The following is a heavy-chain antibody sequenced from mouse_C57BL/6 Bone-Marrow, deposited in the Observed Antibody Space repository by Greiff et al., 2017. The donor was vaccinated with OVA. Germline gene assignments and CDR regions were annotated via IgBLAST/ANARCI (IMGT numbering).Heavy chain of an antibody. CDR2: IWSGGST. CDR1: GFSLTSYG. V-gene: IGHV2-2*01. J-gene: IGHJ4*01. Sequence: VKVVESGPGLVQPSQSLSITCTVSGFSLTSYGVHWVRQSPGKGLEWLGVIWSGGSTDYNAAFISRLSISKDNSKSQVFFKMNSLQADDTAIYYCASNWDRDYYAMDYWGQGTSVTVSS. CDR3: ASNWDRDYYAMDY. D-gene: IGHD3-3*01.